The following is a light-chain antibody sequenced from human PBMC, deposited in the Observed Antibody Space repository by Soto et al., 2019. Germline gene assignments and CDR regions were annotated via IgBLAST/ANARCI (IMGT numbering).Light chain of an antibody. CDR3: SSYTSSSTYV. V-gene: IGLV2-14*01. CDR1: SSDVGGYNY. CDR2: EVS. J-gene: IGLJ1*01. Sequence: QSALTQPASVSGSPGQSITISCTGTSSDVGGYNYVSWYQRHPGKAPKLMLYEVSNRPSGVSNRFSGSKSGNTASLTISGLQAEDEADYYCSSYTSSSTYVSGNRTKVTVL.